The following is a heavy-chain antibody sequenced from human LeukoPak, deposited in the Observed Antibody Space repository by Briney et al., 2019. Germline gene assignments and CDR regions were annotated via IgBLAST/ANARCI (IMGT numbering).Heavy chain of an antibody. CDR1: GGSISSSIYY. D-gene: IGHD3-10*01. J-gene: IGHJ4*02. Sequence: SETLSLTCIVSGGSISSSIYYWAWVRQPPGKGLEWIGTVFYNGATQYSPSLRSRVTISIDTSKNQFSLKLSSVTAADTAVYYCARMTGGSGSYYFDYWGQGTLVTVSS. CDR2: VFYNGAT. CDR3: ARMTGGSGSYYFDY. V-gene: IGHV4-39*07.